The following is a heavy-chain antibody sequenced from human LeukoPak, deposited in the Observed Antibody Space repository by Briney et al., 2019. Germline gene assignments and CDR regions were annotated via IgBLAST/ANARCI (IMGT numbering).Heavy chain of an antibody. D-gene: IGHD3-22*01. Sequence: EASVKVSCKASGYSFTTYGINWVRQAPGQGLEWMGWMNPNSGNTGYAQKFQGRVTMTRNTSISTAYMELSSLRSEDTAVYYCARGYDDSSGHLLNWGQGTLVTVSS. CDR1: GYSFTTYG. V-gene: IGHV1-8*02. CDR2: MNPNSGNT. J-gene: IGHJ4*02. CDR3: ARGYDDSSGHLLN.